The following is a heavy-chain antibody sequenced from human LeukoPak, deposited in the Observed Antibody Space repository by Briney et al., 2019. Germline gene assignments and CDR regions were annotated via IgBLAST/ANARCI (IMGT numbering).Heavy chain of an antibody. Sequence: GGSLRLSCAASGFTFSSYGMHWVRQAPGKGLEWVAVISYDGSNKYYADSVKGRFTISRDNSKNTLYLQMNSLRAEDTAVYYCAKDLYDILTGCDYWGQGTLVTVSS. CDR2: ISYDGSNK. D-gene: IGHD3-9*01. V-gene: IGHV3-30*18. CDR3: AKDLYDILTGCDY. CDR1: GFTFSSYG. J-gene: IGHJ4*02.